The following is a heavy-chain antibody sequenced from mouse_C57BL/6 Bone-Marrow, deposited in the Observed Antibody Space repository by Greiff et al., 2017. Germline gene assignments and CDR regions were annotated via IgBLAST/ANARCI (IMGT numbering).Heavy chain of an antibody. CDR3: TRDYGYDCAMDY. CDR1: GYTFTSYW. Sequence: VQLQQSGTVLARPGASVKMSCKTSGYTFTSYWMHWVKQRPGQGLEWIGAIYPGNSDTSYNQKFKGKAKLTAVTSASTAYMELSSLTNEDSAVYYCTRDYGYDCAMDYWGQGTSVTVSS. V-gene: IGHV1-5*01. CDR2: IYPGNSDT. J-gene: IGHJ4*01. D-gene: IGHD2-2*01.